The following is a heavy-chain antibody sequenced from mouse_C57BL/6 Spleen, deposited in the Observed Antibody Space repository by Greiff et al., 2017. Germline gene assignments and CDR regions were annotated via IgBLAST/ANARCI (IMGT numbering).Heavy chain of an antibody. CDR2: IDPETGGT. J-gene: IGHJ1*03. V-gene: IGHV1-15*01. D-gene: IGHD1-1*01. Sequence: QVQLKESGAELVRPGASVTLSCKASGYTFTDYEMHWVKQTPVHGLEWIGAIDPETGGTAYNQKFKGKAILTADKSSSTAYMELRSLTSEDSAVYYCTREYYGSSYYWYFDVWVTGTTVTVSS. CDR3: TREYYGSSYYWYFDV. CDR1: GYTFTDYE.